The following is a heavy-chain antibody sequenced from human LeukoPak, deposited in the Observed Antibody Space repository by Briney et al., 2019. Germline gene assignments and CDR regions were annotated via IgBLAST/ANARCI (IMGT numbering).Heavy chain of an antibody. CDR1: GYTFTSYD. J-gene: IGHJ4*02. V-gene: IGHV1-2*02. D-gene: IGHD2-2*01. CDR3: ARRYCSSTSCYHYFDY. CDR2: INPNSGGT. Sequence: ASVKVSCKASGYTFTSYDINWVRQAPGQGLEWMGWINPNSGGTNYAQKFQGRVTMTRDTSISTAYMELSRLRSDDTAVYYCARRYCSSTSCYHYFDYWGQGTLVTVSS.